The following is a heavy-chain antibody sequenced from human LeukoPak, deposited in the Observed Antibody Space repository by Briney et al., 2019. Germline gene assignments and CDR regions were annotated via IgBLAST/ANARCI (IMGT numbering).Heavy chain of an antibody. J-gene: IGHJ6*04. Sequence: PGGSLRLSCAASGFTFSSYAMSWVRQAPGKGLEWVSYISSSGSTIYYADSVKGRFTISRDNAKNSLYLQVNSLRAEDTAVYYCAELGITMIGGVWGKGTTVTISS. D-gene: IGHD3-10*02. V-gene: IGHV3-48*03. CDR1: GFTFSSYA. CDR3: AELGITMIGGV. CDR2: ISSSGSTI.